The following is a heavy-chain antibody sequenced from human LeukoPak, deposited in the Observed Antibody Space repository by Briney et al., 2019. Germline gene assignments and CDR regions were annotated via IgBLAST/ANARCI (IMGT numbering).Heavy chain of an antibody. V-gene: IGHV3-23*01. Sequence: PGGSLRLSCAASGFTFRSYAMSWVRQAPGKGLEWVSTVTGGGGTTYYADSVKGRFTISRDNSKNTVYLQLNSLRADDTAVYYCAKDFPLVGYTSGWSRHSFDHWGQGTLVNVSS. J-gene: IGHJ4*02. CDR2: VTGGGGTT. D-gene: IGHD6-19*01. CDR1: GFTFRSYA. CDR3: AKDFPLVGYTSGWSRHSFDH.